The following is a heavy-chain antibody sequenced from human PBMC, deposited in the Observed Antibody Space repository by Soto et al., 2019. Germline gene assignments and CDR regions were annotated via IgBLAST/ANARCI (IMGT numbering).Heavy chain of an antibody. Sequence: QVQLVESGGGVVQPGRSLRLSCAASGFMFSSYGMHWVRQAPGRGLEWVAVISYDGSNKYYADSVKGRFTISRDNSKNTLYLQMNSLRVEDTAVYYCAKDPFAEMATGGYFDSWGQGTLVTVSS. V-gene: IGHV3-30*18. J-gene: IGHJ4*02. D-gene: IGHD5-12*01. CDR1: GFMFSSYG. CDR3: AKDPFAEMATGGYFDS. CDR2: ISYDGSNK.